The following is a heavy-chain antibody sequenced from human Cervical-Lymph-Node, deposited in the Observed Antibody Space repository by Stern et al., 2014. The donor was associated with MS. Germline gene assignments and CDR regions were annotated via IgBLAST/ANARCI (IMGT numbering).Heavy chain of an antibody. Sequence: VQLVESGGGVVQPGRPLRLSCAASGFPFSSYGMYWVLQAPGKGLEWVAVISYDGSNKYYADSVKGRFTISRDNSKNTQYLQTNSLRAEDTAVYYCARVAVPGELHGMDVWGQGTTVTVSS. CDR3: ARVAVPGELHGMDV. CDR2: ISYDGSNK. D-gene: IGHD6-19*01. V-gene: IGHV3-30*03. J-gene: IGHJ6*02. CDR1: GFPFSSYG.